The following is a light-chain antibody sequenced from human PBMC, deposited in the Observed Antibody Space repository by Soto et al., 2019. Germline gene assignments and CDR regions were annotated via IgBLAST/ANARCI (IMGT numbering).Light chain of an antibody. Sequence: DIVMTHSPDSLAVSLGERATIDCKSSQSLLYSSNNKNYLAWYQQKPGQPPKLLIYWASIRESGVPDRFSGSGSGTDFTLTISSLQAEDVAVYYCHQYYTTPWTFGQGTKVEVK. V-gene: IGKV4-1*01. CDR1: QSLLYSSNNKNY. CDR3: HQYYTTPWT. J-gene: IGKJ1*01. CDR2: WAS.